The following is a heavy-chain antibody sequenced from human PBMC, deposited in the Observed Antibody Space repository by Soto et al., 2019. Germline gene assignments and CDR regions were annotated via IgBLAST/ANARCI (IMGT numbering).Heavy chain of an antibody. D-gene: IGHD6-13*01. V-gene: IGHV3-74*01. CDR1: GFTFSSYW. Sequence: PGGSLRLSCAASGFTFSSYWMHWVRQAPGKGLVWVSRINSDGSSTSYADSVKGRFTISRDNAKNTLYLQMNSLRAEDTAVYYCARDPQSVEAAGETAYYYYGMDVWGQGTTVTVSS. CDR3: ARDPQSVEAAGETAYYYYGMDV. J-gene: IGHJ6*02. CDR2: INSDGSST.